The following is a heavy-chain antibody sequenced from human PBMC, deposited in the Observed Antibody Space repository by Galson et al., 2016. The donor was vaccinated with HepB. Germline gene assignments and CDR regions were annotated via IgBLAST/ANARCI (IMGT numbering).Heavy chain of an antibody. D-gene: IGHD2-15*01. CDR1: GGSISSGDYY. CDR3: AASALYCSAGSCHSGALDV. CDR2: IYYTEIT. V-gene: IGHV4-31*03. J-gene: IGHJ4*02. Sequence: TLSLTCSVSGGSISSGDYYWTWIRHHPGKGLEWIGYIYYTEITYYNPSLKSRLTISVDTSKSQFSLNLSSVTAADTAVYYCAASALYCSAGSCHSGALDVWGQGILVTVSS.